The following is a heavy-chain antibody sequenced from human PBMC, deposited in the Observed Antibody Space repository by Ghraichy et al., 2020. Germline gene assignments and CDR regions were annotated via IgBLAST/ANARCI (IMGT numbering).Heavy chain of an antibody. J-gene: IGHJ6*02. D-gene: IGHD3-22*01. V-gene: IGHV1-18*04. CDR3: ARENYDSSGYYYYYYYGMDV. CDR2: ISAYNGNT. CDR1: GYTFTSYG. Sequence: ASVKVSCKASGYTFTSYGISWVRQAPGQGLEWMGWISAYNGNTNYAQKLQGRVTMTTDTSTSTAYMELRSLRSDDTAVYYCARENYDSSGYYYYYYYGMDVWGQGTTVTVSS.